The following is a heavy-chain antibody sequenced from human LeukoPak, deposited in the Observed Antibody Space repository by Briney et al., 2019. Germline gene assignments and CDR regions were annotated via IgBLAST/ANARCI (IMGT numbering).Heavy chain of an antibody. J-gene: IGHJ4*02. CDR2: INHSGST. CDR3: ARFMYYDFWSGYDY. Sequence: PSETLSLTCADYGGSFNGSFRSWIRQPPGKGLEWIGEINHSGSTNYSPSLKSRVTISMDTSKNQFSLKLSSVTAADTAVYYCARFMYYDFWSGYDYWGQGTLVTVSS. V-gene: IGHV4-34*01. CDR1: GGSFNGSF. D-gene: IGHD3-3*01.